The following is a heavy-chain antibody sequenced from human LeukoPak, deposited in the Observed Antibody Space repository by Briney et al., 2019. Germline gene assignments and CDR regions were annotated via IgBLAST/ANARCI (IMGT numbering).Heavy chain of an antibody. J-gene: IGHJ5*02. CDR1: GYSFTSYW. CDR2: IYPGDSDT. CDR3: ARRLSGWSTRGWFDP. Sequence: GESLKISCKGSGYSFTSYWIGWVRQMPGKGLEWMGIIYPGDSDTRYSPSFQGQVTISADKSISTAYLQWSSLKASDTAMYYCARRLSGWSTRGWFDPWGQGTLVTVSS. D-gene: IGHD6-19*01. V-gene: IGHV5-51*01.